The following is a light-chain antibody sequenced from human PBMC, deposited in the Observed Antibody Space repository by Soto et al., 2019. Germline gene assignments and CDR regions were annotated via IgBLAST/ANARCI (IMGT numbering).Light chain of an antibody. J-gene: IGKJ1*01. V-gene: IGKV3-15*01. CDR3: QQDNTWLWT. CDR1: QSVNAN. CDR2: GAS. Sequence: EVVMTQSPATLSVSPGERATLSCRASQSVNANLAWYQQKPGQAPRLLIHGASNRATGIPARFSGSGFGTDFILTIRRLQSEDFAVYYFQQDNTWLWTFGPGTKVEI.